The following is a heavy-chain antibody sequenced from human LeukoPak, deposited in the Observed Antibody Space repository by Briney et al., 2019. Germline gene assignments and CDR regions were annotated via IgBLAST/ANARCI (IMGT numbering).Heavy chain of an antibody. CDR1: GGTFSSYA. V-gene: IGHV1-69*13. CDR3: ARESIVAAGTGGFDY. J-gene: IGHJ4*02. D-gene: IGHD6-13*01. CDR2: IIPIFGTA. Sequence: GASVKVSCKAPGGTFSSYAISWVRQAPGQGLEWMGGIIPIFGTANYAQKFQGRVTITADESTSTAYMELSSLRSEDTAVYYCARESIVAAGTGGFDYWGQGTLVTVSS.